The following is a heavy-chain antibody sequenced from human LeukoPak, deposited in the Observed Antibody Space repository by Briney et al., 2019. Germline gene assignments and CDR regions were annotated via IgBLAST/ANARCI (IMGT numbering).Heavy chain of an antibody. CDR2: INHSGST. V-gene: IGHV4-34*01. CDR1: GGSFSGYY. D-gene: IGHD6-13*01. CDR3: ARAALGSSWLGY. Sequence: SETLSLTCAVYGGSFSGYYWSWIRQPPGKGLEWIGEINHSGSTNYNPSLKSRVTISVDTSKNQFSLKLSSVTAADTAVYYCARAALGSSWLGYWGQGTLVTVSS. J-gene: IGHJ4*02.